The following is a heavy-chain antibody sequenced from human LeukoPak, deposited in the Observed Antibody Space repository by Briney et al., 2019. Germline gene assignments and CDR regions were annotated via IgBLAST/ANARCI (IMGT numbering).Heavy chain of an antibody. CDR1: GYTFTDYY. CDR3: ARANFLYCSSTTCLFDY. J-gene: IGHJ4*02. D-gene: IGHD2-2*01. Sequence: ASVTVSCKASGYTFTDYYMHWVRQAPGQGFEWMGWINPNDGDTNYAQKFQGRVTMTRDTSISTAHMEVSRLRSDDTAVYYCARANFLYCSSTTCLFDYWGQGTLVTISS. CDR2: INPNDGDT. V-gene: IGHV1-2*02.